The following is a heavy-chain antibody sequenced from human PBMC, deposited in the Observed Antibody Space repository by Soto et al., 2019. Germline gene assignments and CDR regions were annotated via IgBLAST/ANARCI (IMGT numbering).Heavy chain of an antibody. CDR2: IGPESGAT. Sequence: ASVKVSCKTSGYTFSGHYIHWARQAPQQGPEWMGEIGPESGATRYAEKFRGRVTMTMDTSITTVDMELRNLSPDDTAVYYCGRGRSGQIVIFYWGQGTPVTV. CDR3: GRGRSGQIVIFY. CDR1: GYTFSGHY. V-gene: IGHV1-2*02. J-gene: IGHJ4*02. D-gene: IGHD1-26*01.